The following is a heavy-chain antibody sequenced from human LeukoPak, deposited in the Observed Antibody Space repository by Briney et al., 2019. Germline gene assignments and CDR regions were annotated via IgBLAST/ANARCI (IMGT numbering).Heavy chain of an antibody. V-gene: IGHV1-18*01. CDR3: ARDRSIAAAGAFDI. Sequence: ASVKVSCKASGYTFTSYDISWVRQAPGQGLEWMGWISAYNGNTNYAQKLQGRVTMTTDTSTSTAYMELRSLRSDDTAVYYCARDRSIAAAGAFDIWGQGTMVTVSS. D-gene: IGHD6-13*01. CDR1: GYTFTSYD. J-gene: IGHJ3*02. CDR2: ISAYNGNT.